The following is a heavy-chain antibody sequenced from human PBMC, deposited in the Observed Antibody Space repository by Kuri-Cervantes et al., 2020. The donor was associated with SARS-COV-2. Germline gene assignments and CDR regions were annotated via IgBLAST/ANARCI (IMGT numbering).Heavy chain of an antibody. CDR1: DDSISSYY. CDR2: IYYSGST. Sequence: GSLRLSCTVSDDSISSYYWSWIRQPPGKGLEWIGYIYYSGSTNYNPSLKSRVTISVDTSKNQFSLKLSSVTAADTAVYYCARTDGAMVVGDAFDIWGQGTMVTVSS. D-gene: IGHD4/OR15-4a*01. J-gene: IGHJ3*02. CDR3: ARTDGAMVVGDAFDI. V-gene: IGHV4-59*08.